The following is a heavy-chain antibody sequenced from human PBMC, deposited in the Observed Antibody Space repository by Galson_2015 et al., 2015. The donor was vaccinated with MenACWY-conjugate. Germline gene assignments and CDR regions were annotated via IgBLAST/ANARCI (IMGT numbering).Heavy chain of an antibody. J-gene: IGHJ6*02. V-gene: IGHV1-46*01. CDR1: GYTFTSYY. Sequence: SVKVSCKASGYTFTSYYMHWVRQAPGQGLEWMGIINPSGGSTSYAQKFQGRVTMTRDTSTSTVYMELSSLRSEDTAVYYCARERRGEWDYYYGMDVWGQGTTVTVSS. D-gene: IGHD2-21*01. CDR2: INPSGGST. CDR3: ARERRGEWDYYYGMDV.